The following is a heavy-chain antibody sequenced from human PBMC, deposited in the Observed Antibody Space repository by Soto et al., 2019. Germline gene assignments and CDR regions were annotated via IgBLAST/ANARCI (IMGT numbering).Heavy chain of an antibody. V-gene: IGHV4-30-4*01. D-gene: IGHD4-4*01. CDR1: GGSISNYEYY. CDR3: ARDPSNSPDFFDS. J-gene: IGHJ4*02. CDR2: IYYTGST. Sequence: PSETLSLTCRVSGGSISNYEYYWSWIRQPPGGGLEWIGHIYYTGSTSYNPSLRGRLTISLDTSKNEFSLKLTSVTAAETAVYYCARDPSNSPDFFDSWGQGTLVTVSS.